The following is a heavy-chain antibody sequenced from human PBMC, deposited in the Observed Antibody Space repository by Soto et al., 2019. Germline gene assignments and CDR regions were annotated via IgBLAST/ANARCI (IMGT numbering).Heavy chain of an antibody. V-gene: IGHV3-23*01. J-gene: IGHJ6*03. D-gene: IGHD6-25*01. Sequence: GGSLRLSCAASGFTFSNYAMRWVRQAPGKGLEWVSSIGPTGADTYYADSVKGRFTISRDNSKNTLYLQMHSLRAEDTAVYFCAKKDTRGHGPSFMDVWGKGTTVTVSS. CDR2: IGPTGADT. CDR3: AKKDTRGHGPSFMDV. CDR1: GFTFSNYA.